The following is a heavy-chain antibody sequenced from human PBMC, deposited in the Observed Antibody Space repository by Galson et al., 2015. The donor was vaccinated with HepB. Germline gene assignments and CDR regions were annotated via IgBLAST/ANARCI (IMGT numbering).Heavy chain of an antibody. CDR2: ISYDGSNK. V-gene: IGHV3-30*18. D-gene: IGHD5-18*01. CDR1: GFTFSSYG. Sequence: SLRLSCAASGFTFSSYGMHWVRQAPGKGLEWVAVISYDGSNKYYADSVKGRFTISRDNSKNTLYLQMNSLRAEDTAVYYCAKDWRSGAMVNVGVLDYWGQGTLVTVSS. J-gene: IGHJ4*02. CDR3: AKDWRSGAMVNVGVLDY.